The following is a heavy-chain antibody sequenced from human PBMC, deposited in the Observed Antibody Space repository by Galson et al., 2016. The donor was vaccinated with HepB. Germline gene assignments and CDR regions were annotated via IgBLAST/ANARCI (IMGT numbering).Heavy chain of an antibody. CDR3: ARGRPVARRDCFDS. J-gene: IGHJ4*02. Sequence: TLSLTCTVSGDSIGAGLYSWSWIRQSPGMGLQWIGYVYPIGNTYYNPSLKTRATLSIDTSTNQFSLRLNSLTAADSAVYYCARGRPVARRDCFDSWGQGTLVTVSS. CDR1: GDSIGAGLYS. V-gene: IGHV4-30-2*06. D-gene: IGHD2-2*01. CDR2: VYPIGNT.